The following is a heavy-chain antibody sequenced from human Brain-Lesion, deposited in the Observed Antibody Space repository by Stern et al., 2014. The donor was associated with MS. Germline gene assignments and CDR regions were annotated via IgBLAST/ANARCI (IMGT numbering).Heavy chain of an antibody. D-gene: IGHD2-15*01. CDR2: IYYSGNT. CDR3: AGEEDIRYCSGGSCTGNWFDP. J-gene: IGHJ5*02. V-gene: IGHV4-39*01. CDR1: GGSVSSTSYA. Sequence: MQLVESGPGLVKPSETLSLTCTVAGGSVSSTSYAWAWIRQPPGKGLGWIGTIYYSGNTYYSPSLKSRLTISLDTSKNQFSLQLRSVTAADTAVYYCAGEEDIRYCSGGSCTGNWFDPWGQGTLVTVSS.